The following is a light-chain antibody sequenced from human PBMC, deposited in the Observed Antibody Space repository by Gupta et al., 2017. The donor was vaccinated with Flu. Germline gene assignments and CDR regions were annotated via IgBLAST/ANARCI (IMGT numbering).Light chain of an antibody. Sequence: ERATLSCRASQSLSSSYIAWYQQKPGQSPRLLIYGASHRATGIPGRFAGSGSGTDFTLTLSKLDPEDFAVYYCQQYDSSPRTFGQGTRVEI. CDR3: QQYDSSPRT. CDR1: QSLSSSY. CDR2: GAS. V-gene: IGKV3-20*01. J-gene: IGKJ1*01.